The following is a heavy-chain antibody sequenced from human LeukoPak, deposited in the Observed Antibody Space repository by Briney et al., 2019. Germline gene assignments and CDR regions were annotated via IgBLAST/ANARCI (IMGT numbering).Heavy chain of an antibody. CDR1: GFTFSSYG. J-gene: IGHJ3*02. CDR2: ISSSSSYI. CDR3: ARATAFFGDI. Sequence: AGGSLRLSCAASGFTFSSYGMNWVRQAPGKGLEWVSSISSSSSYIYYADSVKGRFTISRDNAKNSLYLQMNSLRAEDTAVYYCARATAFFGDIWGQGTMVTVSS. D-gene: IGHD3-10*01. V-gene: IGHV3-21*01.